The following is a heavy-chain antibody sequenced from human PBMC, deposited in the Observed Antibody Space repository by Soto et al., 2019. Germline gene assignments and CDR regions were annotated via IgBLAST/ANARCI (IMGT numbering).Heavy chain of an antibody. D-gene: IGHD6-6*01. CDR1: GGSFSNDY. V-gene: IGHV4-59*01. J-gene: IGHJ3*01. CDR2: IFHTGIT. CDR3: AKDRLWGSSDRGAPDDFEV. Sequence: PSETLSLTCFISGGSFSNDYWTWIRQSPGKGLEWIGYIFHTGITDYNPSVKSRVTISIDKSRNLFSLNLTSVTAADTAVYYCAKDRLWGSSDRGAPDDFEVWGQGTMVTVSS.